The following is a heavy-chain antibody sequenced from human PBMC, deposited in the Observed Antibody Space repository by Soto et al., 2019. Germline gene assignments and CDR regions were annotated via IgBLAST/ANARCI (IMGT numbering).Heavy chain of an antibody. D-gene: IGHD2-15*01. CDR2: IWYDGSNK. V-gene: IGHV3-33*01. Sequence: PGGSLRLSCAASGFTFSSYGMHWVRQAPGKGLEWVAVIWYDGSNKYYADSVKGRFTISRDNSKNTLYLQMNSLRAEDTAVYYYARARVGGSLLYYYYGMDVWGQGTTVTVSS. CDR3: ARARVGGSLLYYYYGMDV. CDR1: GFTFSSYG. J-gene: IGHJ6*02.